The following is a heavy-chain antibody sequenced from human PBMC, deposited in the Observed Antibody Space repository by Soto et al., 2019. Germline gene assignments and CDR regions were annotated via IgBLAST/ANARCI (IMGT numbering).Heavy chain of an antibody. D-gene: IGHD6-13*01. CDR2: IIPLFGTA. CDR1: GDTFSSYS. J-gene: IGHJ3*02. Sequence: QVQLVQSGAEVKKPGSSVKVSCKASGDTFSSYSISWVRQAPGQGLEWMGGIIPLFGTANYAQKLQGRVTITADESTSTAYMELSGLRSEDTALYFCARGPSAAAGTHHDAFDIWGQGTMVTVSS. V-gene: IGHV1-69*12. CDR3: ARGPSAAAGTHHDAFDI.